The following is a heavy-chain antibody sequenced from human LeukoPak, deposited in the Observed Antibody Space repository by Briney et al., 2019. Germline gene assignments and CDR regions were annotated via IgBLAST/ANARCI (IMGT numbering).Heavy chain of an antibody. D-gene: IGHD3-16*01. CDR3: ARGWGGNIDQ. Sequence: PSETLSLTCTVSGGSISTYYWTWIRQPPGKGLEWIGFVYYTGSTNYNPSLKSRVTISVDTSKNQFSLQLNSVTPVDTAVYYCARGWGGNIDQWGQGTLVTVSS. V-gene: IGHV4-59*12. CDR1: GGSISTYY. J-gene: IGHJ5*02. CDR2: VYYTGST.